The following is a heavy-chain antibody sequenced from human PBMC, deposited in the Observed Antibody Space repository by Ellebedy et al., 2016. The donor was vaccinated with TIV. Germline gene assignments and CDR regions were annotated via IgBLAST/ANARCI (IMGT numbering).Heavy chain of an antibody. J-gene: IGHJ1*01. Sequence: GESLKISXAASGFTFSDYSMNWVRQAPGKGLEWVSILYSGGSTYSADSVKGRFTISRDTSKSTLYLQMNSLRAEDTAVYYCASGPSVIVPGTPLWHWGQGTLVTVSS. D-gene: IGHD6-19*01. CDR2: LYSGGST. V-gene: IGHV3-53*01. CDR1: GFTFSDYS. CDR3: ASGPSVIVPGTPLWH.